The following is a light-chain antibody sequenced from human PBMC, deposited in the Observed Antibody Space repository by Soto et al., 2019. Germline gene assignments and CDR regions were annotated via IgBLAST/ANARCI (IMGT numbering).Light chain of an antibody. V-gene: IGKV1-39*01. CDR2: AAS. CDR3: QQSYSTPYT. CDR1: QSISNY. Sequence: IQMTQSPSSLSASVGDRVTITCRASQSISNYLNWYQHIPGKAPKLLLHAASSLQSGVPSRFRGSGSGTDFTLTINSLQPEDFATYYCQQSYSTPYTFGQGTKLEIK. J-gene: IGKJ2*01.